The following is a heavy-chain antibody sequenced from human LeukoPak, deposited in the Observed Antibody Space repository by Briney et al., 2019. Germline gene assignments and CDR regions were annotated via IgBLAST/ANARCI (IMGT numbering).Heavy chain of an antibody. CDR1: GGSISSYY. Sequence: SETLSLTCTVAGGSISSYYWSWIRQPPGKGLEWIGYIYHSGSTNYNPSLKSRVTISVDTSKNQFSLKLSSVTAADTAVYYCARVGYYDSSGYYPFDYWGQGTLVTVSS. V-gene: IGHV4-59*01. J-gene: IGHJ4*02. CDR2: IYHSGST. CDR3: ARVGYYDSSGYYPFDY. D-gene: IGHD3-22*01.